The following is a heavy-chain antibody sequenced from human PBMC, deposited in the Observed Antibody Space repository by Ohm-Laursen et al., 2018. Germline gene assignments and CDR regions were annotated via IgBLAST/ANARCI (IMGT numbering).Heavy chain of an antibody. J-gene: IGHJ4*02. D-gene: IGHD5-24*01. CDR2: IYYSGST. V-gene: IGHV4-59*01. CDR1: GDSLSSYY. CDR3: ARVSRRDGYNPLGY. Sequence: TLSLTCTVSGDSLSSYYWSWIRQPPGKGLEWIGYIYYSGSTNYNPSLKSRVTISVDTSKNQFSLKLSSVTAADTAVYYCARVSRRDGYNPLGYWGQGTLVTVSS.